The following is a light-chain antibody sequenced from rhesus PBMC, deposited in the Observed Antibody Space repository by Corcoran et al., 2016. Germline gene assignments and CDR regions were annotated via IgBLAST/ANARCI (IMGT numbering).Light chain of an antibody. CDR1: QGISDY. CDR2: AES. V-gene: IGKV1-36*02. CDR3: LQGYSTPFT. J-gene: IGKJ3*01. Sequence: DIQMTQSPSSLSASVGDRVTITCRASQGISDYLNWYQQKPGKAPKRLIYAESSLESGGPSRFSGSGSGPAFTLTISRLQPEYFAAYYCLQGYSTPFTFGPGTKLDIK.